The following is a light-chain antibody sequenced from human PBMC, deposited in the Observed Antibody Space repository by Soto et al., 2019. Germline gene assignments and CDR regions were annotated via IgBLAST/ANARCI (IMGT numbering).Light chain of an antibody. J-gene: IGKJ2*01. CDR2: KAS. V-gene: IGKV1-5*03. Sequence: DITMTQSPSTLSASVGDRVTITCRASQSISSWLAWYQQNPGKAPKVLIYKASSLESGVPSRFSGSGSGTEFTLTISSLQPDDFATYYCQQYNSYPYTFGQGTKLEIK. CDR1: QSISSW. CDR3: QQYNSYPYT.